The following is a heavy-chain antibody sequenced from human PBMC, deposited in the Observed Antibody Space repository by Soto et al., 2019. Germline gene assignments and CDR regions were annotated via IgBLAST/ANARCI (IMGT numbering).Heavy chain of an antibody. D-gene: IGHD5-18*01. Sequence: GGSLRLSCAASGFTFSSYGMHWVRQAPGKGLEWVAVIWYDGSNKYYADSVKGRFTISRDNSKNTLYLQMNSLRAEDTAVYYCARGGYSYGIDAFDIWGQGTMVTVSS. CDR2: IWYDGSNK. J-gene: IGHJ3*02. CDR3: ARGGYSYGIDAFDI. CDR1: GFTFSSYG. V-gene: IGHV3-33*01.